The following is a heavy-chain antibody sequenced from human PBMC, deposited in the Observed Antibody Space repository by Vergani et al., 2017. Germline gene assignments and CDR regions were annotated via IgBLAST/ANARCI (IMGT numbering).Heavy chain of an antibody. D-gene: IGHD4-23*01. CDR2: IITIFGTA. V-gene: IGHV1-69*01. CDR1: GGTFSSYA. CDR3: ARVGDYGGNSVGIDY. Sequence: QVQLVQSGAEVKKPGSSVKVSCKASGGTFSSYAISWVRQAPGQGLEWMGGIITIFGTANYAQKFQGRVTITADESTSTAYLELSSRRSEDTAVYYCARVGDYGGNSVGIDYWGQGTLVTVSS. J-gene: IGHJ4*02.